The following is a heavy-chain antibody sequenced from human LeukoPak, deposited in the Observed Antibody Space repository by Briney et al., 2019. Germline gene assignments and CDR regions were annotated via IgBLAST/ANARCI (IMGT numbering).Heavy chain of an antibody. CDR1: GFTFSNAW. J-gene: IGHJ4*02. CDR2: IKTKTDGGTT. Sequence: PGGSLRLSCAASGFTFSNAWMSWVRQAPGKGLEWVGRIKTKTDGGTTDYAAPVKGRFSISRGDSKNTLYLQMNSLKTEGTAVYYCIASLYTVTTLEPNYWGQGTLVTVSS. CDR3: IASLYTVTTLEPNY. D-gene: IGHD4-17*01. V-gene: IGHV3-15*01.